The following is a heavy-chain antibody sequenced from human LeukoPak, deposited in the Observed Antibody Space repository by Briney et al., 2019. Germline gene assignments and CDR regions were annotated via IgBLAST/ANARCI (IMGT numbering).Heavy chain of an antibody. J-gene: IGHJ4*02. V-gene: IGHV3-23*01. CDR3: AKGGGVTANDY. Sequence: GGSLRLSCAASRFTFSSYAMSWVRQAPGKGLEWVSTISGSGVSTYYADSVKGRFTISRDNSKNTLYLQMNSLRADDTAVYYCAKGGGVTANDYWGQGTLVTVSS. CDR1: RFTFSSYA. D-gene: IGHD3-16*01. CDR2: ISGSGVST.